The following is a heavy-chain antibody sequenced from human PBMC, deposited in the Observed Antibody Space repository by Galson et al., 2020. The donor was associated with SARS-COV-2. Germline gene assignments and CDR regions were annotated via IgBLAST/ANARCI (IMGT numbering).Heavy chain of an antibody. D-gene: IGHD3-22*01. CDR1: GFTVSNNY. J-gene: IGHJ4*02. Sequence: GGSLRLSCAASGFTVSNNYMRWVRQAPGKGLEWVSPIYSGGTKSYADSVKGRFTISRDNSKNTLYLQMNSLRAEDTAVYYCARDPNSVSRGSYGWGQGTLVTVSS. CDR3: ARDPNSVSRGSYG. V-gene: IGHV3-53*01. CDR2: IYSGGTK.